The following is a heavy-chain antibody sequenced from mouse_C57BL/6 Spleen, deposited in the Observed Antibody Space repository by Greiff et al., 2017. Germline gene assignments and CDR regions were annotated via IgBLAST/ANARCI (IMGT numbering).Heavy chain of an antibody. Sequence: QVQLQQSGPELVKPGASVKISCKASGYAFSSSWMNWVQQRPGKGLEWLGRIYPGDGDTNYNGKFKGKATLTADKTTSTAYMQLSSLTSEDSAVYLCARVHTTVDWCFDVWGTGTTVTVSS. CDR2: IYPGDGDT. CDR1: GYAFSSSW. J-gene: IGHJ1*03. D-gene: IGHD1-1*01. CDR3: ARVHTTVDWCFDV. V-gene: IGHV1-82*01.